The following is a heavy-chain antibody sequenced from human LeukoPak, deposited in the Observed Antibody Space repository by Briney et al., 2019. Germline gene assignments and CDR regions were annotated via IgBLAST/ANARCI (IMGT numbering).Heavy chain of an antibody. J-gene: IGHJ4*02. D-gene: IGHD3-22*01. CDR1: GFTFSSYA. Sequence: GGSLRLSCAASGFTFSSYAMSWVRQAPGKGLEWVSAISGSGGSTYYADSVKGRFTISRDISKNTLYLQMNSLRAEDTAVYYCAKVPYDSSGYSTYYFDYWGQGTLVTVSS. V-gene: IGHV3-23*01. CDR2: ISGSGGST. CDR3: AKVPYDSSGYSTYYFDY.